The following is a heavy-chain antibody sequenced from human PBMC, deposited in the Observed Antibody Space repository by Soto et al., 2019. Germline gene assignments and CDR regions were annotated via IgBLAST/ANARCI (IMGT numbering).Heavy chain of an antibody. D-gene: IGHD5-12*01. CDR1: GASISSGDYF. Sequence: SETLSLTCTVSGASISSGDYFWSWIRQSPGKVLQWIGYIYDSGSSYYNPSLKSRVTMSVDTSKNQFSLKLSSVTAADTAVYYCAREKGYISGPKNFDYWGQGTLVTVSS. J-gene: IGHJ4*02. CDR2: IYDSGSS. CDR3: AREKGYISGPKNFDY. V-gene: IGHV4-30-4*01.